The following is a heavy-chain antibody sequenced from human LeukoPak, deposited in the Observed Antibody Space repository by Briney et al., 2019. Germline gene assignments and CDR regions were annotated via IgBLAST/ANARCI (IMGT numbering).Heavy chain of an antibody. Sequence: SQTLSLTCAISGDSVSSNSAAWNWIRQSPSRGLEWLGGTYYRSKWYNDYAVSVKSRITINPDTSKNQFSLQLNSVTPEDTAVYYCARDSSPYSSGWVNWFDPWGQGTLVTVSS. D-gene: IGHD6-19*01. CDR1: GDSVSSNSAA. J-gene: IGHJ5*02. CDR2: TYYRSKWYN. V-gene: IGHV6-1*01. CDR3: ARDSSPYSSGWVNWFDP.